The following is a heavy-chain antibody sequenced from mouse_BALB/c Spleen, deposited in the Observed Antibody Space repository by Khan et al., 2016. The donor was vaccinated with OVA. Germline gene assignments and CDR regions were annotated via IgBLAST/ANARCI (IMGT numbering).Heavy chain of an antibody. CDR2: ISSGGST. Sequence: EVELVESGGGLVKPGGSLKLSCAASGFTFSNYAMSWVRQTPEKRLEWVASISSGGSTYYPDSVKGRFTISRDNARNILYLQMSSLRSEDTGIYYCARDYWFAYWGQGTLVTVSA. J-gene: IGHJ3*01. V-gene: IGHV5-6-5*01. CDR1: GFTFSNYA. CDR3: ARDYWFAY.